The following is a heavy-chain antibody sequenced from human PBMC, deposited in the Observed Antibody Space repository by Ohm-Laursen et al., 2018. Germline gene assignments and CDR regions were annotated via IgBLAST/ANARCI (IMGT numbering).Heavy chain of an antibody. J-gene: IGHJ1*01. CDR3: APTTVVTNQYFQH. Sequence: PGTLSLTCTVSGGSISSYYWSWIRQPPGKGLEWIGYMHYSGSSKYNPSLKSRVTISIDTSKNQVSLKVNSVTAADTAVYYCAPTTVVTNQYFQHWGQGTLVTVSS. CDR2: MHYSGSS. V-gene: IGHV4-59*01. D-gene: IGHD4-23*01. CDR1: GGSISSYY.